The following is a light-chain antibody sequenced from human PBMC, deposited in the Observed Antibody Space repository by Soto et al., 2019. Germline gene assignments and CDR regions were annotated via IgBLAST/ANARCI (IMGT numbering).Light chain of an antibody. CDR3: QQCSTALLT. V-gene: IGKV3-20*01. CDR2: DAS. CDR1: QTITNNY. J-gene: IGKJ4*01. Sequence: EIVLTQSPGTLSLSPGERATLSCRASQTITNNYLAWYQQKPGQAPRLLIDDASRRATGIPDRFSGSGSGTDFTLTISRLEPEDFAVYYCQQCSTALLTFGGGTKVEIK.